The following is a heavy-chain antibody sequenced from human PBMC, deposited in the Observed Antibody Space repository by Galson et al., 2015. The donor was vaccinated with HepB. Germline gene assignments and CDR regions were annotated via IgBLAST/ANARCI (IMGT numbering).Heavy chain of an antibody. D-gene: IGHD6-19*01. Sequence: TLSLTCTVSGGSISSGSYYWSWIRQPAGKGLEWIGRIYTSGSTNYNPSLKSRVTMSVDTSKNQFSLKLSSVTAADTAVYYCARENQWLVPRGFDYWGQGTLVTVSS. CDR1: GGSISSGSYY. V-gene: IGHV4-61*02. J-gene: IGHJ4*02. CDR2: IYTSGST. CDR3: ARENQWLVPRGFDY.